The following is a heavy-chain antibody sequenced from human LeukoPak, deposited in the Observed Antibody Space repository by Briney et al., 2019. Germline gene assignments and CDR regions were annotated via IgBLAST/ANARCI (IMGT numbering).Heavy chain of an antibody. CDR2: IKEDGSEK. CDR3: ARTTYGDS. V-gene: IGHV3-7*02. D-gene: IGHD1-1*01. CDR1: GFTLSTYW. J-gene: IGHJ4*02. Sequence: GGSLRLSCAASGFTLSTYWMTWVRQAPRKGLEWVGAIKEDGSEKHYVDSMKGRLTISRDNAKNSLYLQMSSLRAEDTAVYYCARTTYGDSWGQGTLVTVSS.